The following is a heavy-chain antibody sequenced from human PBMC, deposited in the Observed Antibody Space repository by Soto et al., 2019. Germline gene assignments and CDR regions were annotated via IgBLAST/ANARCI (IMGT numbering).Heavy chain of an antibody. CDR3: ASRSSGLYALPSYYYGMDV. D-gene: IGHD6-19*01. Sequence: QVQLVESGGGVVQPGRSLRLSCAASGFTFSSYAMHWVRQAPGKGLEWVAVISYDGSNKYYADSVKGRFTISRDNSKNTLYLQMNSLRAEDTAVYYCASRSSGLYALPSYYYGMDVWGQGTTVTVSS. J-gene: IGHJ6*02. CDR2: ISYDGSNK. V-gene: IGHV3-30-3*01. CDR1: GFTFSSYA.